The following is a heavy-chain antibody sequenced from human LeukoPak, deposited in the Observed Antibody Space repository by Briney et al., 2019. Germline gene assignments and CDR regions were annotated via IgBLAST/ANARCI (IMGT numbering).Heavy chain of an antibody. V-gene: IGHV3-74*01. CDR2: INSDGSST. CDR1: GFTFSSYW. CDR3: ARDPYYYDSSGYYPY. J-gene: IGHJ4*02. Sequence: GGSLRLSCAASGFTFSSYWMHWVRQAPGKGLGWVSRINSDGSSTSYADSVKGPFTISRDNAKNTLYLQMNSLRAEDTAVYYCARDPYYYDSSGYYPYWGQGTLVTVSS. D-gene: IGHD3-22*01.